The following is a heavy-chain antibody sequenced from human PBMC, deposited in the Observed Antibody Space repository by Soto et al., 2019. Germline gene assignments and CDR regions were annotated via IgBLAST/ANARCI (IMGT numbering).Heavy chain of an antibody. J-gene: IGHJ4*02. CDR1: GGTFSSYA. Sequence: QVQLVQSGAEVKKPGSSVKVSCKASGGTFSSYAISWVRQAPGQGLEWMGGIIPIFGTANYAQKFQGRVTITADESTSTAYMALRSLRSEDTAVYYCARGYYYDSSGYYSNAYYFDYWGQGTLVTGPS. V-gene: IGHV1-69*01. CDR2: IIPIFGTA. CDR3: ARGYYYDSSGYYSNAYYFDY. D-gene: IGHD3-22*01.